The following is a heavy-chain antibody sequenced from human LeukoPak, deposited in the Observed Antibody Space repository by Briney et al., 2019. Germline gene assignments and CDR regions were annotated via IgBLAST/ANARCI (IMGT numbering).Heavy chain of an antibody. Sequence: SETLSLTFAVYGGSFSGYYWSWIRQPPGKGLEWIGEINHSGSTNYNPSLKSRVTISVDTSKNQFSLKLSSVTAADTAVYYCASPGVRGVINSYWGEGTLVTVSS. D-gene: IGHD3-10*01. J-gene: IGHJ4*02. CDR3: ASPGVRGVINSY. CDR2: INHSGST. CDR1: GGSFSGYY. V-gene: IGHV4-34*01.